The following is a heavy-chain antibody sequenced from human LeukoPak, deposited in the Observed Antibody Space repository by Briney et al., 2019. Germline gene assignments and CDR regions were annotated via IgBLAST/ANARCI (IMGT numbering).Heavy chain of an antibody. CDR1: GFTFSTFW. J-gene: IGHJ4*02. V-gene: IGHV3-7*01. Sequence: GGSLRLSCAASGFTFSTFWMTWVRQAPGKGLEWVASIKQDGSEKNYVDSVKGRFSISRDNAKNPLYLQMNSLRAEDTAVYYCARHSSGYYHYDYWGPGTPVTVAS. CDR2: IKQDGSEK. D-gene: IGHD3-22*01. CDR3: ARHSSGYYHYDY.